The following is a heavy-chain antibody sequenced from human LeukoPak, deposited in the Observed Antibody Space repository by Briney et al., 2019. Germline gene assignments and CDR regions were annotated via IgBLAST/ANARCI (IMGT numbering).Heavy chain of an antibody. Sequence: PGGSLRLSCAASGFTVSSNYVSWVRQAPGKGLEWVSVIYSDGSTYYADSVKGRFTISRDNSKNTLYLQMNSLRAEDTAVYYCARADYGDYGYYYGMDVWGQGTTVTVSS. V-gene: IGHV3-53*01. CDR3: ARADYGDYGYYYGMDV. CDR1: GFTVSSNY. D-gene: IGHD4-17*01. CDR2: IYSDGST. J-gene: IGHJ6*02.